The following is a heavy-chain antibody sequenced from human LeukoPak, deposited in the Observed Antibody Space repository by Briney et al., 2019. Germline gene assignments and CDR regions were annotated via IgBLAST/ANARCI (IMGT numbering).Heavy chain of an antibody. Sequence: ASVKVSCKTSGYTFTSYDLNWVRQATRQGLEWMGWVSPNSGNTGYAQKFQGRVTMTMDPSISTAYMELSSLRSEDTAVYYCARRSDDYDSSAYYHWGQGTLVTVSS. D-gene: IGHD3-22*01. J-gene: IGHJ4*02. V-gene: IGHV1-8*01. CDR3: ARRSDDYDSSAYYH. CDR1: GYTFTSYD. CDR2: VSPNSGNT.